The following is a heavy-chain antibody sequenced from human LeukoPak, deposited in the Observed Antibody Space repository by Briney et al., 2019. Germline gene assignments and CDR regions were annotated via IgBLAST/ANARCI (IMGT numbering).Heavy chain of an antibody. J-gene: IGHJ4*02. CDR1: GGSFSGYY. CDR3: ARDLPASDGSGDYYFDY. D-gene: IGHD3-10*01. Sequence: SETLSLTCAVYGGSFSGYYWSWIRQPPGKGLEWIGEINHSGSTNYNPSLKSRVTILVDTSKNQFSLKLSSVTAADTAVYYCARDLPASDGSGDYYFDYWGQGTLVTVSS. V-gene: IGHV4-34*01. CDR2: INHSGST.